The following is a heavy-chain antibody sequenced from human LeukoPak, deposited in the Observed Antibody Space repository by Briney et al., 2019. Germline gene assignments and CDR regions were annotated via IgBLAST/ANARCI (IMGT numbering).Heavy chain of an antibody. CDR1: GYTFTGYY. D-gene: IGHD3-10*01. CDR2: INPNSGGT. V-gene: IGHV1-2*02. CDR3: AREHGEYY. Sequence: ASVKLSCKACGYTFTGYYMHWVRQDPGQGLEWMGWINPNSGGTNYAQKFQGRVTMTRDTSISTAYMELSRLRSDDTAVYYCAREHGEYYWGQGTLVTVSS. J-gene: IGHJ4*02.